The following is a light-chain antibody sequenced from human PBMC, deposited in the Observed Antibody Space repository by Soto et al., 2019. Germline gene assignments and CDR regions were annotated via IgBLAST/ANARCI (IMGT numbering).Light chain of an antibody. V-gene: IGKV3-20*01. CDR3: QQYGSSPFT. CDR1: ESVSSSY. CDR2: GAS. Sequence: EIVLTQSPGTLSLSPGERATLSCRASESVSSSYLAWYQQKPGQAPRLLIYGASSRATGIPDRFSGSGSGTEFTLTISRLEPEDYALYYCQQYGSSPFTFGTGTKVDIK. J-gene: IGKJ3*01.